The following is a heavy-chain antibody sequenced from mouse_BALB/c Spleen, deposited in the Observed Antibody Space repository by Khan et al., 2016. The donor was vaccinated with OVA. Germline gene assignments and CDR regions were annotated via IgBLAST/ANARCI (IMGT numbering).Heavy chain of an antibody. D-gene: IGHD2-14*01. J-gene: IGHJ4*01. CDR1: GFSLSRYN. V-gene: IGHV2-6-4*01. Sequence: QVQLKQSGPGLVAPSQTLSITCTVSGFSLSRYNIHWVRQPPGKGLEWLGMIWGGGGTDYNSTLKSRLSTSKDNSKNQVFLKLNSLQTDATAMLFCASAYYRYDVYYAMDYWGQGTSVTVSS. CDR2: IWGGGGT. CDR3: ASAYYRYDVYYAMDY.